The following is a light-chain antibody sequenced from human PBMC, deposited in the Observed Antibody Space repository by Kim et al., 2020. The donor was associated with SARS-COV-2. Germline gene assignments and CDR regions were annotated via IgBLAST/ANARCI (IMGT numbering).Light chain of an antibody. CDR2: QDS. V-gene: IGLV3-1*01. Sequence: SVSPGKTASITCSGDKWGDKYACWYQQKPGQAPVLVMYQDSKRPSGIPERFSGSSSGNTATLTISGTQAMDEADYYCQAWDSSTVVFGGGTQLTVL. J-gene: IGLJ2*01. CDR3: QAWDSSTVV. CDR1: KWGDKY.